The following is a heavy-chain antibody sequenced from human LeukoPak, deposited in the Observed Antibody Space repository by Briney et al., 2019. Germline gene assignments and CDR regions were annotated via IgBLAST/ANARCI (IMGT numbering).Heavy chain of an antibody. CDR1: GLTFDDYA. V-gene: IGHV3-9*03. D-gene: IGHD3-22*01. Sequence: GRSLRLSCAAYGLTFDDYAMHWVRQAPGKGLEWVSTIRWTSGSIGYAASVKGRFTISRDNARNSLYLQMNSLRAEDMALYYCAKSNDYYDNSGYFDYWGQGTLVTVSS. CDR3: AKSNDYYDNSGYFDY. J-gene: IGHJ4*02. CDR2: IRWTSGSI.